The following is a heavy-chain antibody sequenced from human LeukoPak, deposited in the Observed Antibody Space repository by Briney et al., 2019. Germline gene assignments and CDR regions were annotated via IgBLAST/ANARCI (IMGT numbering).Heavy chain of an antibody. D-gene: IGHD2-15*01. Sequence: GGSLRLSCAASGFTFSSYWMHWVRQAPGKGLVWVSRINSDGSSTSYADSVKGRFTISRDNAKNTLYLQMNSLRAEDTAVYYCARDPIRYCSGGSCVLGGYYYYGMDVWGQGITVTVSS. J-gene: IGHJ6*02. CDR1: GFTFSSYW. V-gene: IGHV3-74*01. CDR3: ARDPIRYCSGGSCVLGGYYYYGMDV. CDR2: INSDGSST.